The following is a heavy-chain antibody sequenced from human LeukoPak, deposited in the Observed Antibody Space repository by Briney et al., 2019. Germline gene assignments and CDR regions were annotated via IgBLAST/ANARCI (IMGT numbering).Heavy chain of an antibody. CDR3: ARDSFYNSGGYFYFDY. D-gene: IGHD3-22*01. CDR1: GYSISSAYY. Sequence: SETLSLTCNVSGYSISSAYYWGWIRQPPGKGLEWIGTSGSTNYNPSLKSRVTISVDTSKNQFSLKLSSVTAADTAVYYCARDSFYNSGGYFYFDYWGQGALVTVSS. V-gene: IGHV4-38-2*02. J-gene: IGHJ4*02. CDR2: SGST.